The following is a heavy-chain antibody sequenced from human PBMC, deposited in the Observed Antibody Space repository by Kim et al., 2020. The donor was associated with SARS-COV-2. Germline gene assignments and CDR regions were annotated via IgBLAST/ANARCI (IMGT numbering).Heavy chain of an antibody. D-gene: IGHD3-10*01. CDR3: ARSLWFREGANFGY. V-gene: IGHV1-3*01. J-gene: IGHJ4*02. Sequence: SQKFQGRVSITRDTSASTAYMELSSLRSEDTAGYYCARSLWFREGANFGYWGQGTLVTVSS.